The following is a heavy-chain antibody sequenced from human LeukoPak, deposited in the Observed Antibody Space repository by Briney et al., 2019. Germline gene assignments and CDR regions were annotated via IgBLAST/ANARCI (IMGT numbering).Heavy chain of an antibody. CDR1: GFTFSSYG. D-gene: IGHD3-16*01. CDR2: IRYDGSNK. J-gene: IGHJ5*02. CDR3: AREAWGFRARGYFDP. V-gene: IGHV3-30*02. Sequence: PGGSLRLSCAASGFTFSSYGMHWVRQAPGKGLEWVAFIRYDGSNKYYADSVKGRFTISRDNSKNTLYLQMNSLRAGDTAVYYCAREAWGFRARGYFDPWGQGTLVTVSS.